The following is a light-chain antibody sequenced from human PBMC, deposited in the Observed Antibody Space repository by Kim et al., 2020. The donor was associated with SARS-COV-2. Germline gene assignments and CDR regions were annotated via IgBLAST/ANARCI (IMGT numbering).Light chain of an antibody. CDR1: SSNIGSNY. CDR2: RNN. J-gene: IGLJ3*02. CDR3: AAWDDSLSVWV. V-gene: IGLV1-47*01. Sequence: ELTQPPSASGTPGQRVTISCSGSSSNIGSNYVYWYQQLPGMAPKLLIYRNNQRPSGVPDRFSGSKSGTSASLAISGLRSEDEADYYCAAWDDSLSVWVVGGGTQLTVL.